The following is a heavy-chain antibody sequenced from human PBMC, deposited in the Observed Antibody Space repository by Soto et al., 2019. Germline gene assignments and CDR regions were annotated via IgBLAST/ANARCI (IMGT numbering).Heavy chain of an antibody. CDR1: GFTFSSSA. D-gene: IGHD2-21*02. Sequence: EVQLLESGRGLVQPGGSLRLSCAASGFTFSSSAMSWVRQAPGKGLEWVSSINNSGGSTYYADSVKDRFTISRDNSKNTLYLQMNSLQAEDTAVYYCAKGCGGDCYSGVQYWGQGTLVTVSA. V-gene: IGHV3-23*01. J-gene: IGHJ4*02. CDR3: AKGCGGDCYSGVQY. CDR2: INNSGGST.